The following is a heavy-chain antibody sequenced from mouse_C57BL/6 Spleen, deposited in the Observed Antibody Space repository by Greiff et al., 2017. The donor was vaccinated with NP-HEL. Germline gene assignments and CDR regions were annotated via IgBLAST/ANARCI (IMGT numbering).Heavy chain of an antibody. J-gene: IGHJ3*01. V-gene: IGHV1-52*01. CDR1: GYTFTSYW. Sequence: VQLQQSGAELAKPGASVKLSCKASGYTFTSYWMPWVKQRPIQGLEWIGNIDPSDSDTHYNQKFKDKATLTVDKSSSTAYMQLSSLTSEDSAGYYGARSGYGNSWFAYWGQGTLVTVSA. CDR3: ARSGYGNSWFAY. CDR2: IDPSDSDT. D-gene: IGHD2-1*01.